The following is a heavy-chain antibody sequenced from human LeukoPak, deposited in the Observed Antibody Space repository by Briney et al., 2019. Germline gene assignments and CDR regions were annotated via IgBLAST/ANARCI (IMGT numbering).Heavy chain of an antibody. J-gene: IGHJ4*02. CDR1: GFTLSTSS. V-gene: IGHV3-48*01. CDR3: ARDARSHCGTDACYGPYFDY. D-gene: IGHD2-2*01. Sequence: PGGSLRLSCTASGFTLSTSSMKWVRQTRGKGLEWISYIRGSSTTIYYAESVKGRFTIPRDNGRNSLYLQMNDLRAEDTGGYFCARDARSHCGTDACYGPYFDYWGQGSLVTVSS. CDR2: IRGSSTTI.